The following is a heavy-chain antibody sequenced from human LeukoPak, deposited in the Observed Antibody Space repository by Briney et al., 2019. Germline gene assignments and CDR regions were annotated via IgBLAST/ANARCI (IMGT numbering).Heavy chain of an antibody. D-gene: IGHD1-26*01. CDR2: IRYDGSNK. Sequence: GGSLRLSCAASGFTFSSYGMHWVRQAPGKGLEWVAFIRYDGSNKYYADSVKGRFTISRDNSKNTLYLQMNSLRAEDTAVYYCAKVRWELPQFDYWGQGTLVTVSS. J-gene: IGHJ4*02. V-gene: IGHV3-30*02. CDR3: AKVRWELPQFDY. CDR1: GFTFSSYG.